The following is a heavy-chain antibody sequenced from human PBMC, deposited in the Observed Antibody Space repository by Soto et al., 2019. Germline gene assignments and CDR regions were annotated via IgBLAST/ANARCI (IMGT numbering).Heavy chain of an antibody. J-gene: IGHJ4*02. CDR2: IKSKTDGGTT. CDR1: GFTFSNAW. V-gene: IGHV3-15*01. Sequence: EVQLVESGGGLVKPGGSLRLSCAASGFTFSNAWMSWVRQAPGKGLEWVGRIKSKTDGGTTDYAAPVKGRFTISRDDSKNTLQLQMNSLKTEDPAVYYCTTDSPSYYYDSSGYYTRAFEYWGQGTLVTVSS. CDR3: TTDSPSYYYDSSGYYTRAFEY. D-gene: IGHD3-22*01.